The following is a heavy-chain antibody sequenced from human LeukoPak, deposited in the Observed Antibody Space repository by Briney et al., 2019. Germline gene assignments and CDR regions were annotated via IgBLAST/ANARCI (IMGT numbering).Heavy chain of an antibody. CDR3: ARANSGYDPVYYFGLDV. D-gene: IGHD5-12*01. Sequence: ASVKVSCKASGYTFTGYHMHWVRQAPGQGLEWMGWINPNSGGTNYAQKFRGRVTMTRDTSISTGYMDLSRLKSDDTAVYYCARANSGYDPVYYFGLDVWGQGTTVTVSS. V-gene: IGHV1-2*02. CDR2: INPNSGGT. CDR1: GYTFTGYH. J-gene: IGHJ6*02.